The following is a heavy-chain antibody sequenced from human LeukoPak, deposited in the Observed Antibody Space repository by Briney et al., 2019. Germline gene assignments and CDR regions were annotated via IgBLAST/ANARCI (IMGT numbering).Heavy chain of an antibody. V-gene: IGHV3-30*18. D-gene: IGHD3-10*01. J-gene: IGHJ4*02. Sequence: PGGSLRLSCSASGFTFSSYGMHWVRQAPGKGLEWVAVISYDGSNKYYADSVKGRFTISRDNSKNTLYLQMNSLRAEDTAVYYCAKFNYGSGSLGDYWGQGTLVTVSS. CDR1: GFTFSSYG. CDR2: ISYDGSNK. CDR3: AKFNYGSGSLGDY.